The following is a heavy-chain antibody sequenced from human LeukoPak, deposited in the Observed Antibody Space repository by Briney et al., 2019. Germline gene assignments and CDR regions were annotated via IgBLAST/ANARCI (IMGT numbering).Heavy chain of an antibody. Sequence: SETLSLTYTVSGGSISSYYWSWIRLPPGKGLEWIGYIYYSGSTNYNPSLKSRVTISVDTSKNQFSLQLNSVTPEDTAVYYCARGWLQSGFDYWGQGTLVTVSS. CDR2: IYYSGST. J-gene: IGHJ4*02. D-gene: IGHD5-24*01. CDR3: ARGWLQSGFDY. V-gene: IGHV4-59*12. CDR1: GGSISSYY.